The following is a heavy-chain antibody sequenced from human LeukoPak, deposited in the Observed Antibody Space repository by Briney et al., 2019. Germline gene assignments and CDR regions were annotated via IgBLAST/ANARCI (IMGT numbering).Heavy chain of an antibody. CDR1: GGSISSGSYY. Sequence: SETLSLTCTVSGGSISSGSYYWNWIRQPAGKGLEWIGRIYNSGNTNYNPSLKSRVTISVDTSKNQFSLKLSSVTAAGTAVYYCARYEAVAGVFDYWGQGTLVTVSS. D-gene: IGHD6-19*01. V-gene: IGHV4-61*02. CDR2: IYNSGNT. J-gene: IGHJ4*02. CDR3: ARYEAVAGVFDY.